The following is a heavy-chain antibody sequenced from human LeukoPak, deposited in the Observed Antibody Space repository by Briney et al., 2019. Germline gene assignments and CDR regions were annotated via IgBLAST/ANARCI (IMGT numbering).Heavy chain of an antibody. V-gene: IGHV4-39*07. CDR2: IYYSGIT. CDR3: ARETEGSSWSSFDY. D-gene: IGHD6-13*01. Sequence: PSETLSLTCTVSGGSISNSNSFWAWIRQPPGKGLEWIGTIYYSGITHYSPSLKSRVTISVDTSKNQFSLKLSSVTAADTAVYYCARETEGSSWSSFDYWGQGTLVTVSS. J-gene: IGHJ4*02. CDR1: GGSISNSNSF.